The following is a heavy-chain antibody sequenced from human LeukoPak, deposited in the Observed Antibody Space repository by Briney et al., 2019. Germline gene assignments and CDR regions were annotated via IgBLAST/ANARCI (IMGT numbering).Heavy chain of an antibody. V-gene: IGHV3-23*01. J-gene: IGHJ3*01. D-gene: IGHD5-24*01. CDR2: ISGSGGTT. CDR1: GFTFSSYA. Sequence: GGSLSLSCAASGFTFSSYAMGWVRQAPGKGLEWVSTISGSGGTTYYADSVKGRFTISRDNSKNTLSLQMNSLRVEDTAIYYCAKDIQLSTWGRGTMVTVSS. CDR3: AKDIQLST.